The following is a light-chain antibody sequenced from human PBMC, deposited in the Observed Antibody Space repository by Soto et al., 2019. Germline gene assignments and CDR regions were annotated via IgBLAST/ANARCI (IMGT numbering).Light chain of an antibody. Sequence: QSALTQPASVSGSPGQSITISCTGTSSDVGGYNYVSWYQQHPGKAPKLIIYEVSNRPSGVSNRFSGSKSGDTASLTISGRHADDEADYYCSSYTSSSTLYVFGTGTKLTVL. CDR3: SSYTSSSTLYV. J-gene: IGLJ1*01. CDR1: SSDVGGYNY. CDR2: EVS. V-gene: IGLV2-14*01.